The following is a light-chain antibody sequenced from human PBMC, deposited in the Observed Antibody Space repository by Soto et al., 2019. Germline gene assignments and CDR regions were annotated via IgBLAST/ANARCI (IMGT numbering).Light chain of an antibody. CDR3: QRYNDGST. V-gene: IGKV1-27*01. Sequence: DIQMTQSPSSLSASVGDRVTITCRACQGISNYLAWYQQKPGRVPTLLISAASTLQSGVPSRFSGSGSGTDFTLTITSLQPEDVATYYCQRYNDGSTFGQGTKVEI. J-gene: IGKJ1*01. CDR1: QGISNY. CDR2: AAS.